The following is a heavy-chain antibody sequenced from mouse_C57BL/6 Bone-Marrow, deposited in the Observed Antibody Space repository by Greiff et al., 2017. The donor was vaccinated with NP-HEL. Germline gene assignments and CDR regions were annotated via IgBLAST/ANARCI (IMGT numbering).Heavy chain of an antibody. J-gene: IGHJ4*01. CDR1: GYTFTSYG. Sequence: VQLQQSGAELARPGASVKLSCKASGYTFTSYGISWVKQRTGQGLEWIGEIYPRSGNTYYNEKFKGKATLTADKSSSSAYMVLRSLTSEDSAVYFCARGPHGYSGLYYAMDYWGQGTSVTVSS. CDR2: IYPRSGNT. V-gene: IGHV1-81*01. CDR3: ARGPHGYSGLYYAMDY.